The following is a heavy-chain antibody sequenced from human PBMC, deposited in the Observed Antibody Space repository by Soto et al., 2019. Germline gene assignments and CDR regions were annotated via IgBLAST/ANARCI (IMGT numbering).Heavy chain of an antibody. D-gene: IGHD2-8*02. CDR2: ISGDDFTT. J-gene: IGHJ4*02. CDR3: TRIDTAGNVHLEFDH. V-gene: IGHV3-23*01. CDR1: GFTFTNYV. Sequence: LRLSCAASGFTFTNYVMSWVRQAPGKWLEWVSAISGDDFTTYYADSVKGRFTISRDNSKNTLYLQMSILGAEDTALYYCTRIDTAGNVHLEFDHWGQGTLVTVSS.